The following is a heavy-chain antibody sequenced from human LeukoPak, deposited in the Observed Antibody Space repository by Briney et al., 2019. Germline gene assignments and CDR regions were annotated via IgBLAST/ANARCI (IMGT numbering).Heavy chain of an antibody. D-gene: IGHD6-19*01. CDR2: ISGSGGST. CDR3: ARIVQWLAAH. V-gene: IGHV3-23*01. J-gene: IGHJ4*02. Sequence: GGSLRLSCAASGFTFSSYAMSWVRQAPGKGLEWVSAISGSGGSTYYADSVKGRFTISRDNAKNSLYLQMNSLRAEDTAVYYCARIVQWLAAHWGQGTLVTVSS. CDR1: GFTFSSYA.